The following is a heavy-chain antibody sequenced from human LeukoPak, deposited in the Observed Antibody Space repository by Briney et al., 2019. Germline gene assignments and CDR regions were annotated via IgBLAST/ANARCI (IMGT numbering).Heavy chain of an antibody. CDR3: ARDYYGSSGYMEDAFDI. J-gene: IGHJ3*02. D-gene: IGHD3-22*01. V-gene: IGHV4-39*07. CDR2: IYYSGST. CDR1: GGSISSSSYY. Sequence: PSETLSLTCTVSGGSISSSSYYWGWIRQPPGKGLEWIGSIYYSGSTYYNPSLKSRVTISVDTSKNQFSLKLSSVTAADTAVYYCARDYYGSSGYMEDAFDIWGQGTMVTVSS.